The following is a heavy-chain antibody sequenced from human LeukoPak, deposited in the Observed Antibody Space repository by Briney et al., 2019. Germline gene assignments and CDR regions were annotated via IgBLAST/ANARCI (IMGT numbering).Heavy chain of an antibody. CDR1: GFTFSTYG. CDR2: KWYDGSNE. Sequence: PGGSLRLSCAASGFTFSTYGMHWVRQAPGKGLEWVAVKWYDGSNEYYADSVKGRFIISRDNSKNTLYLQMNSLRAEDTAVYYCAPMETTDAFDIWGQGTMVTVSS. V-gene: IGHV3-33*01. J-gene: IGHJ3*02. D-gene: IGHD4-11*01. CDR3: APMETTDAFDI.